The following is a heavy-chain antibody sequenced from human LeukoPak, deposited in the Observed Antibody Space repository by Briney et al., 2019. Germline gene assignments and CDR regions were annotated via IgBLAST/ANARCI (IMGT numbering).Heavy chain of an antibody. CDR2: IIPIFGTA. J-gene: IGHJ6*03. CDR3: ARTDDFPFYYMDV. V-gene: IGHV1-69*01. D-gene: IGHD3-3*01. Sequence: SVKVSCKASGGTFSSYAISWVRQAPGQGLGWMGGIIPIFGTANYAQKFQGRVTITADESTSTAYMELSSLRSEDTAVYYCARTDDFPFYYMDVWGKGTTVTVSS. CDR1: GGTFSSYA.